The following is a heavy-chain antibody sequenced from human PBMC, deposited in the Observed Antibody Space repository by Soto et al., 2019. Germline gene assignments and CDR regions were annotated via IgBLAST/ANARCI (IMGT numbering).Heavy chain of an antibody. J-gene: IGHJ2*01. CDR3: VFIFKAEDGIRDTVPVTAFLLNRSSDL. Sequence: PPGKGLEWIGSIYYSGSTYYNPSLKSRVTISVDTSKNQFSLKLSSVTAADTAVYYCVFIFKAEDGIRDTVPVTAFLLNRSSDL. V-gene: IGHV4-39*01. D-gene: IGHD3-3*01. CDR2: IYYSGST.